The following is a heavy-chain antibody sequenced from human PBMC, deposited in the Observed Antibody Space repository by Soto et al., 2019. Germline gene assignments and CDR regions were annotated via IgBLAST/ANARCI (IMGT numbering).Heavy chain of an antibody. CDR2: IYYSGST. D-gene: IGHD3-22*01. Sequence: LSLTCTVSGGSISSYYWSWIRQPPGKGLEWIGYIYYSGSTNYNPSLKSRVTISVDTSKNQFSLKLSSVTAADTAVYYCAGTSYYYDSSGLFDYWGQGTLVTVSS. J-gene: IGHJ4*02. CDR1: GGSISSYY. V-gene: IGHV4-59*01. CDR3: AGTSYYYDSSGLFDY.